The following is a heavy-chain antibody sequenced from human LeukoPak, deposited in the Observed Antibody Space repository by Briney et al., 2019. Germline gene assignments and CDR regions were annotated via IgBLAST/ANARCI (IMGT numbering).Heavy chain of an antibody. J-gene: IGHJ4*02. Sequence: GGSLRLSCAASGFTFSSYAMSWVRQAPGKGLEWVSAISGSGGSTYYADSVKGRFTISRDNSKNTLYLQMNSLRAEDTAVYYCAKGLPRDYYDSSGYYPYWGQGTLVTVSS. CDR3: AKGLPRDYYDSSGYYPY. V-gene: IGHV3-23*01. CDR1: GFTFSSYA. D-gene: IGHD3-22*01. CDR2: ISGSGGST.